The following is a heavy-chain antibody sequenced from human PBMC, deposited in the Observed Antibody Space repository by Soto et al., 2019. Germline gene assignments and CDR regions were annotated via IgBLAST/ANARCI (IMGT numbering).Heavy chain of an antibody. CDR2: INRAGSEM. CDR1: GFTFSNYD. D-gene: IGHD6-19*01. J-gene: IGHJ4*02. V-gene: IGHV3-7*01. Sequence: DVQLVESGGGLVQPGGSLRLSCVASGFTFSNYDMSWVRQTPGKGLEWVININRAGSEMDSVESVKGRFTISRDDAKNPLYLQMNSLRVEDTAVYYCARLEGYGWYHYWGQGILVTVSS. CDR3: ARLEGYGWYHY.